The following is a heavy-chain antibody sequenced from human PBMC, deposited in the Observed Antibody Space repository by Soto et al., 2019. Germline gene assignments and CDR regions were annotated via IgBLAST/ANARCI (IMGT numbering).Heavy chain of an antibody. D-gene: IGHD2-15*01. CDR2: ISGGGGST. J-gene: IGHJ6*02. V-gene: IGHV3-23*01. CDR1: GFTFSNYA. CDR3: AKSGLGGYYYYGMDV. Sequence: GGSLRLSCEASGFTFSNYAMSWVRQAPGKGLEWVSVISGGGGSTYYADSVKGRFTISRDNSKNTLYLQMNSLRAEDTAVYFCAKSGLGGYYYYGMDVWGQGTTVTVSS.